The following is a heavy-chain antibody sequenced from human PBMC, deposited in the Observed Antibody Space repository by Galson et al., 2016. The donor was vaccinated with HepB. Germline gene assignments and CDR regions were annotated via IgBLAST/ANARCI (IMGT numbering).Heavy chain of an antibody. D-gene: IGHD5-18*01. CDR2: IYHRGST. CDR1: GYSISSGYY. CDR3: ARGAALARDYFDY. Sequence: SETLSLTCIVSGYSISSGYYWGWIRQPPGKGLEWIGSIYHRGSTYYNPSLKSRVTISVDTSKNQFSLKLSSVTAADTAMYYCARGAALARDYFDYWGQGTLVTVSS. V-gene: IGHV4-38-2*02. J-gene: IGHJ4*02.